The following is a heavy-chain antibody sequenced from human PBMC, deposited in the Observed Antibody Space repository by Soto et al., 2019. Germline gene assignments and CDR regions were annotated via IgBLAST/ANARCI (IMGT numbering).Heavy chain of an antibody. J-gene: IGHJ4*02. Sequence: QVQLVQSGAEVKKPESSVKVSCKAPGGTFSTYAISWVRQAPGQGLEWMGGIITMFGTANYAQRFQDRVTITADASTNTVYMELSSLSSEDTAVYFCASGIQLWLRRINNGYSGWGQGTLVTVSS. D-gene: IGHD5-18*01. CDR1: GGTFSTYA. V-gene: IGHV1-69*12. CDR2: IITMFGTA. CDR3: ASGIQLWLRRINNGYSG.